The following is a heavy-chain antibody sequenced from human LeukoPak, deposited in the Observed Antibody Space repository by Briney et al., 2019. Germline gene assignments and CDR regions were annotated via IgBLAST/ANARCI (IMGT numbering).Heavy chain of an antibody. Sequence: SETLTLTCTVSGGSISSSSYYWGWLRPPPGKGLESNGSLYYSGSPYYNPSLTSRVTISVDTSKNQFSLKLSPITAADTVVYYCARHGIKAAADLDYWGQGTLVTVSS. V-gene: IGHV4-39*01. CDR1: GGSISSSSYY. CDR3: ARHGIKAAADLDY. D-gene: IGHD6-13*01. CDR2: LYYSGSP. J-gene: IGHJ4*02.